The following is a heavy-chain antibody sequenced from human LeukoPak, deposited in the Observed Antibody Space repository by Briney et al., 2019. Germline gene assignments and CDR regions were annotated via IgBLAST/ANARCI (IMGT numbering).Heavy chain of an antibody. V-gene: IGHV3-30*02. J-gene: IGHJ4*02. D-gene: IGHD5-18*01. CDR1: GVTFSSYG. CDR3: AKTHRDTAMEEYYFDY. CDR2: IRYDGSNK. Sequence: GGSLRLSCAASGVTFSSYGMHWVRQAPGKGLEWVAFIRYDGSNKYYADSVKGRFTISRDNSKNTLYLQMNSLRAEDTAVYYCAKTHRDTAMEEYYFDYWGQGTLVTVSS.